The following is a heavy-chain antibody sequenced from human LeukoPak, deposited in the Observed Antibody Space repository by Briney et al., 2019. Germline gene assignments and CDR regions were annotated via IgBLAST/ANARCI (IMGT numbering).Heavy chain of an antibody. V-gene: IGHV3-21*01. J-gene: IGHJ4*02. Sequence: GGSLRLSCAASGFTFSSYSMNWVRQAPGKWLEWVSSISSSSSYIYYADSVKGRFTISRDNAKNSLYMQMNRLRAEDTAVYYCASSPGGYYESSGLINVPFDYWGQGTLVTVSS. CDR3: ASSPGGYYESSGLINVPFDY. D-gene: IGHD3-22*01. CDR1: GFTFSSYS. CDR2: ISSSSSYI.